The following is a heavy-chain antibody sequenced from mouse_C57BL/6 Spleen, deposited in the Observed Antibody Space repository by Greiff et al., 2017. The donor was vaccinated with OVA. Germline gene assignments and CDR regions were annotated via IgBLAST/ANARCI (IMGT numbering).Heavy chain of an antibody. Sequence: VQLQQSGPELVKPGASVKISCKASGYAFSSSWMNWVKQRPGKGLEWIGRIYPGDGDTNYNGKFKGKATLTADKSSSTAYMQLSSLTSEDSAVYFGARSAYYYYGSSYGVDYWGQGTTLTVSS. CDR3: ARSAYYYYGSSYGVDY. D-gene: IGHD1-1*01. CDR2: IYPGDGDT. J-gene: IGHJ2*01. V-gene: IGHV1-82*01. CDR1: GYAFSSSW.